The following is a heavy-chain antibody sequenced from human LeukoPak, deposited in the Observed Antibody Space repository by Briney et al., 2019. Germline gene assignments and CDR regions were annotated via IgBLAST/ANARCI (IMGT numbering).Heavy chain of an antibody. CDR2: ISSSSSYI. D-gene: IGHD3-10*01. CDR3: ARESGTGAFDI. CDR1: GFTFSSYS. V-gene: IGHV3-21*01. Sequence: GGPLRLSCAASGFTFSSYSMNWVRQAPGKGLEWGSSISSSSSYIYYADSVKGRFTISRDNAKNSLYLQMNSLRAEDTAVYYCARESGTGAFDIWGQGTMVTVSS. J-gene: IGHJ3*02.